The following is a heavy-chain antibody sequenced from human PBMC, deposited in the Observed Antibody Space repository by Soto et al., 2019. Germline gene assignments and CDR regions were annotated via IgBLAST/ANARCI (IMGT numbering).Heavy chain of an antibody. J-gene: IGHJ6*02. Sequence: GSAVKASCKASGFTFTSSAVQWVRQARGQRLEWIGWIVVGSGNTNYAQKFQERVTITRDMSTSTAYMELSSLRSEDTAVYYCAAEAWSPRFLESMDVWGQGTTVIVSS. CDR2: IVVGSGNT. CDR1: GFTFTSSA. CDR3: AAEAWSPRFLESMDV. D-gene: IGHD3-3*01. V-gene: IGHV1-58*01.